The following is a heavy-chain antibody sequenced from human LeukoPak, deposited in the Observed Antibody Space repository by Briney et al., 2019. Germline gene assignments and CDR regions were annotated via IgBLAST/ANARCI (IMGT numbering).Heavy chain of an antibody. D-gene: IGHD2-15*01. CDR3: GKDKGGQLPDAFDI. Sequence: PGGSLRVSCAASGFAFSNYVMSWVRQAPGKGLEWVSAISDSGGSTNYADSVKGRFTISRDNSKNTLYLQMNSLRAEDTAVYYCGKDKGGQLPDAFDIWGQGTMVTVSS. V-gene: IGHV3-23*01. CDR1: GFAFSNYV. CDR2: ISDSGGST. J-gene: IGHJ3*02.